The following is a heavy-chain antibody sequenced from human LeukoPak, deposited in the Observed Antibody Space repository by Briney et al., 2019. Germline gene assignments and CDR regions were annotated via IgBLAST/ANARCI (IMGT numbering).Heavy chain of an antibody. CDR1: GGSISSGDYY. CDR3: AKHLWRDLLWFGEGYYFGN. CDR2: ISGSGDST. V-gene: IGHV3-23*01. J-gene: IGHJ4*02. D-gene: IGHD3-10*01. Sequence: LSLTCTVSGGSISSGDYYWSWVRQAPGKGLECVSVISGSGDSTFYADSVKGRFTIPRDNSKNTMYLQMNSLRVEDTAVYYCAKHLWRDLLWFGEGYYFGNWGQGTLVTVSS.